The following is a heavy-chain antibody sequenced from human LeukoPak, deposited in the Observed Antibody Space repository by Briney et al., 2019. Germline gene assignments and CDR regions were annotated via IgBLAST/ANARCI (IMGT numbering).Heavy chain of an antibody. V-gene: IGHV3-74*01. D-gene: IGHD4-17*01. Sequence: GSLRLSCAASRFTFSNDWMHCVREAPGKGLVGVSRINSDGSSPTSADSVKDRFTISRDNAKNTLYLQMNSLRAEDTAVYYCAKGGATVIDYWGQGTLVTVSS. CDR2: INSDGSSP. J-gene: IGHJ4*02. CDR3: AKGGATVIDY. CDR1: RFTFSNDW.